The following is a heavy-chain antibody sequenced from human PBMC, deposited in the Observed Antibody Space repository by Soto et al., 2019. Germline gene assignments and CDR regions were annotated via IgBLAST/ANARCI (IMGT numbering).Heavy chain of an antibody. D-gene: IGHD2-21*01. J-gene: IGHJ6*02. CDR2: ITSSGGNT. CDR1: GFTFSSYS. Sequence: SPGLSCSAPGFTFSSYSMHWVRPAPGKGLEYVSAITSSGGNTDYASSVKGRFTISRDNSKNTLYLQMGSLRTEDMGVYYCARRIPFGYGMDVWGQGTTVTVSS. V-gene: IGHV3-64*01. CDR3: ARRIPFGYGMDV.